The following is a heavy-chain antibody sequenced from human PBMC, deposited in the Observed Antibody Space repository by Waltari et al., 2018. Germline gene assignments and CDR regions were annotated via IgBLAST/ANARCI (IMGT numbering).Heavy chain of an antibody. J-gene: IGHJ4*02. CDR2: IDSGGTT. Sequence: EVQLVESGGGLIQPGGSLRLSCAASGFPVSSNYMSWVRPAPGKGLEWVSVIDSGGTTYYAESVKGRFTISRDDSKNTLYLQMNSLRAEDTAVYYCADTTRYWGQGTLVTVSS. CDR1: GFPVSSNY. V-gene: IGHV3-53*01. D-gene: IGHD1-26*01. CDR3: ADTTRY.